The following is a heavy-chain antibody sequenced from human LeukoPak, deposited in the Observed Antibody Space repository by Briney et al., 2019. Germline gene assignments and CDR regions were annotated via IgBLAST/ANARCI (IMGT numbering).Heavy chain of an antibody. V-gene: IGHV3-33*01. CDR2: IWYDGSNK. D-gene: IGHD1-26*01. CDR1: GFTFSSYG. Sequence: PGGSLRLSCAASGFTFSSYGMHWVRQAPGKGLEWVAVIWYDGSNKYYADSVKGRFTISRDNSKNTLYLQMNSLRAEDTAVYYCARGSKLVGATKRAGAFDIWGQGTMVTVSS. CDR3: ARGSKLVGATKRAGAFDI. J-gene: IGHJ3*02.